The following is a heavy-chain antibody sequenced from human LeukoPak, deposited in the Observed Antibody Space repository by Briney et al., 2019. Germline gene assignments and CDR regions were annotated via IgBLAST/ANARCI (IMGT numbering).Heavy chain of an antibody. CDR1: GFTFSSYG. CDR3: ARDARY. CDR2: ISYDGSNK. Sequence: GGSLRLSCAASGFTFSSYGMHWVRQAPGKGLEWVAVISYDGSNKYYADSVKGRFTISRDNSKNTLYLQMNSLGAEDTAVYYCARDARYWGQGTLVTVSS. J-gene: IGHJ4*02. V-gene: IGHV3-30*03.